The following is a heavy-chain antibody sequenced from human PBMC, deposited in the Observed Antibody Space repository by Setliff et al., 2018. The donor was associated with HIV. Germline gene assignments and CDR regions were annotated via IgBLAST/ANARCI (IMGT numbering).Heavy chain of an antibody. D-gene: IGHD3-22*01. V-gene: IGHV1-3*01. CDR2: INAGNGNT. CDR1: GYSFINYA. Sequence: ASVKVSCKASGYSFINYAMNWVRQAPGQGLEWMGGINAGNGNTKYSQKFQGRVTITRDTSASTAYMELSSLRSEDTAVYYCARAQTYYSDSSGYYSQYWGQGTLVTVSS. CDR3: ARAQTYYSDSSGYYSQY. J-gene: IGHJ4*02.